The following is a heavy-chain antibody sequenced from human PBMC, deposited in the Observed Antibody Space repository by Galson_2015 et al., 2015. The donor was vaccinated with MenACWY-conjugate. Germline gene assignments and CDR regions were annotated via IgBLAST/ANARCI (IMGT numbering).Heavy chain of an antibody. CDR1: GFTFSDYY. V-gene: IGHV3-11*06. CDR2: ISSGHIYS. D-gene: IGHD5-12*01. CDR3: ARTPRSYSGYTFEK. J-gene: IGHJ4*02. Sequence: SLILSCAASGFTFSDYYMSWIRQAPGKGLEWVAYISSGHIYSNHADSVKGRFTISRDNAKNSLFLQMNSLRAEDTDVYFCARTPRSYSGYTFEKWGQGTLVTVSS.